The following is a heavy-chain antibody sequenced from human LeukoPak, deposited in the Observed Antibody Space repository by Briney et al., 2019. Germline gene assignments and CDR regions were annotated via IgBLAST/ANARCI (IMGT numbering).Heavy chain of an antibody. CDR3: ARDVTYHGGDWFDP. D-gene: IGHD4-23*01. J-gene: IGHJ5*02. V-gene: IGHV3-48*04. CDR2: ISSTATSI. CDR1: EFTFSSCS. Sequence: PGGSLRLSCAASEFTFSSCSMSWVRQAPGKGLEWVSYISSTATSIYYADSVKGRFTVSRDNAKNSLYLQVNSLRAEDTAVYYCARDVTYHGGDWFDPWGQGTLVTVSS.